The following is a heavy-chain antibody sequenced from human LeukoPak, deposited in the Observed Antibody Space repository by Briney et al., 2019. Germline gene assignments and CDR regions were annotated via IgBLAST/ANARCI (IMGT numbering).Heavy chain of an antibody. CDR3: ATASKESSGYFKYFVH. V-gene: IGHV4-30-4*08. CDR1: GGSLSSGNSF. J-gene: IGHJ4*02. Sequence: SQTLSLTCTVSGGSLSSGNSFSGWVRQHPGEGLEWVGYIYHSGSTNYNPSLKSRVSISGDTSKNEFSLTLNSVTAADTAVYYCATASKESSGYFKYFVHWGQGSLVTVSS. CDR2: IYHSGST. D-gene: IGHD3-22*01.